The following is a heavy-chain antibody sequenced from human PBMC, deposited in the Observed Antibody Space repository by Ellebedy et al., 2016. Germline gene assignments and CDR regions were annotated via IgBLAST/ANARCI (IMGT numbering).Heavy chain of an antibody. CDR1: GFTFSSYW. V-gene: IGHV3-7*04. CDR3: ARDPDRIIPGGDWDDY. Sequence: GESLKISCAASGFTFSSYWMSWVRQAPGKGLEWVANIKQDGSEKYYVDSVKGRFTISRDNAKNSLYLQMNSLRAEDTAVYYCARDPDRIIPGGDWDDYWGQGTLVTVSS. CDR2: IKQDGSEK. D-gene: IGHD2-21*02. J-gene: IGHJ4*02.